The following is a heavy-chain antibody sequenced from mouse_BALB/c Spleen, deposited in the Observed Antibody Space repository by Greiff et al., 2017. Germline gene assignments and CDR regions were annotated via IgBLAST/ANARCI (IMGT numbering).Heavy chain of an antibody. J-gene: IGHJ3*01. CDR2: INPSTGYT. V-gene: IGHV1-7*01. CDR1: GYTFTSYW. Sequence: VQLQQSGAELAKPGASVKMSCKASGYTFTSYWMHWVKQRPGQGLEWIGYINPSTGYTEYNQKFKDKATLTADKSSSTAYMQLSSLTSEDSAVYYCARTGDGYYDWFAYWGQGTLVTVSA. D-gene: IGHD2-3*01. CDR3: ARTGDGYYDWFAY.